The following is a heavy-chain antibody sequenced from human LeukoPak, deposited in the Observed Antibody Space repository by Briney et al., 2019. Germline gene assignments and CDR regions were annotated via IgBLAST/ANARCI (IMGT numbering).Heavy chain of an antibody. CDR2: ISYDGSNK. CDR3: ATTTDLGQYSGSQTRGLGIDY. D-gene: IGHD1-26*01. V-gene: IGHV3-30*03. J-gene: IGHJ4*02. Sequence: PGRSLRLSCAASGFTFSSYGMHWVHQAPGKGLEWVAVISYDGSNKYYADSVKGRFTISRDNSKNTLYLQMNSLRAEDTAVYYCATTTDLGQYSGSQTRGLGIDYWGQGTLVTVAS. CDR1: GFTFSSYG.